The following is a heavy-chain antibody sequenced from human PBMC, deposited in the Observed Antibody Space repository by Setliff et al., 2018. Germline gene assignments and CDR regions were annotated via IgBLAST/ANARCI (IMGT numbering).Heavy chain of an antibody. J-gene: IGHJ4*02. V-gene: IGHV1-18*01. CDR1: GYTFTSYG. CDR2: ISAYNGNA. D-gene: IGHD3-16*01. CDR3: TRSRGPRVVLAADFDF. Sequence: ASVKVSCKASGYTFTSYGISWVRQAPGQGLEWMGWISAYNGNANYAQKLQGRLTMTTDTSTSTAYMELRSLRSDDTAVYFCTRSRGPRVVLAADFDFWGQGTLVTVSS.